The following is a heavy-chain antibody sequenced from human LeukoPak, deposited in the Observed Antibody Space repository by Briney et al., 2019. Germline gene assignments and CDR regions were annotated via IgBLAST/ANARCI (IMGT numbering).Heavy chain of an antibody. CDR2: ISYDESDK. Sequence: GGSLRLSCAASGFTFSNYGMYWVRQAPGKGLEWVAVISYDESDKYYADSVKGRFTISRDNSKNTLYLQMNSLRPEDTAVYYCAKGVVAATNAGYYGMDVWGQGTTVTVSS. CDR1: GFTFSNYG. J-gene: IGHJ6*02. CDR3: AKGVVAATNAGYYGMDV. D-gene: IGHD2-15*01. V-gene: IGHV3-30*18.